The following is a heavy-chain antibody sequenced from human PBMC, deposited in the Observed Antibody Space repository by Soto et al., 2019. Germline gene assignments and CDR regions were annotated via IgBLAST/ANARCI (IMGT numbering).Heavy chain of an antibody. D-gene: IGHD3-16*01. CDR1: GFTFSTFA. J-gene: IGHJ4*02. Sequence: EVQLLESGGGLVQPGGSLRLSCAASGFTFSTFAMSWVRQAPGKGLESVSRISGSGGTTYYADSVKGRFTISRDNSKNTRYLQVNSLRAEDTAVYYCAKEIGGYYFDSWGQGTLVAVSS. V-gene: IGHV3-23*01. CDR3: AKEIGGYYFDS. CDR2: ISGSGGTT.